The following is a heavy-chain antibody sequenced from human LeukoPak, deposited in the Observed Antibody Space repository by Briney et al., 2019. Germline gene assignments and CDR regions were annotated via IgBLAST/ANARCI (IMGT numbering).Heavy chain of an antibody. D-gene: IGHD5-12*01. J-gene: IGHJ4*02. Sequence: GGSLRLSCAASGFTFSSYAMSWVRQAPGRGLEWVSAVKTSAGDTYYADSVRGRFTISRDNSKSTVYLQMNSLRAEDTALYYCAKGQMATILGFDSWGQGALVTVFS. CDR1: GFTFSSYA. CDR2: VKTSAGDT. V-gene: IGHV3-23*01. CDR3: AKGQMATILGFDS.